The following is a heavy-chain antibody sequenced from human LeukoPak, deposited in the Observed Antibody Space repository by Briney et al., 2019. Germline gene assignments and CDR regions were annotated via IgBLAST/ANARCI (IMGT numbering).Heavy chain of an antibody. CDR2: ISGSGGST. Sequence: PGGSLRLSCAASGFTFSSYAISWVRQAPGKGLEWVSAISGSGGSTYYADSVKGRFTISRDNSKNTLYLQMNSLRAEDTAVYYCASLGSSSGWYWENWFDPWGQGTLVTVSS. CDR3: ASLGSSSGWYWENWFDP. V-gene: IGHV3-23*01. J-gene: IGHJ5*02. D-gene: IGHD6-19*01. CDR1: GFTFSSYA.